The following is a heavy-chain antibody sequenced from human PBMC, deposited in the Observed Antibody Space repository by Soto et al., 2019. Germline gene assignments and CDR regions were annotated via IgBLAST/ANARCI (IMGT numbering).Heavy chain of an antibody. CDR3: ARPRVEAVAGYKVDQ. J-gene: IGHJ5*02. V-gene: IGHV4-59*11. CDR1: GGYISSHY. D-gene: IGHD6-13*01. Sequence: SETLSLTCIVCGGYISSHYWTWIRQPTGKGLEWIGYVYNSGSTNYNPSLKSRVTISEETSKRPFSLKVNSMTAPPTAGYYCARPRVEAVAGYKVDQWGQ. CDR2: VYNSGST.